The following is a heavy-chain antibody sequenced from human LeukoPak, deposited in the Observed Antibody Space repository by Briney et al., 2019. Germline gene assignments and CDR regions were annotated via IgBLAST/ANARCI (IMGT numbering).Heavy chain of an antibody. CDR1: GFTFSSYS. CDR3: ARDLIAVAGIDKFFDI. J-gene: IGHJ3*02. Sequence: GGSLRLSCAASGFTFSSYSMNWVRQGPGKGLEWVSYISSSSSTIYYADSVKGRFTISRDNAKNSLYLQMNSLRAEDTAVYYCARDLIAVAGIDKFFDIWGQGTMVTVSS. CDR2: ISSSSSTI. D-gene: IGHD6-19*01. V-gene: IGHV3-48*01.